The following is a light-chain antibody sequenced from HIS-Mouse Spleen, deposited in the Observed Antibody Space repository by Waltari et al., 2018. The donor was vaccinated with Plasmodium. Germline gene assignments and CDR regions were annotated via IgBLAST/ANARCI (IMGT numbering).Light chain of an antibody. CDR1: KLGDQY. Sequence: SYELTQPPSVSVSPGQTASIPCSGDKLGDQYACWYQQKPGQSPVLVIYQDSKRPSGIPERFSGSNSGNTATLTISGTQAMDEADYYCQAWDSSVVFGGGTKLTVL. CDR2: QDS. V-gene: IGLV3-1*01. CDR3: QAWDSSVV. J-gene: IGLJ2*01.